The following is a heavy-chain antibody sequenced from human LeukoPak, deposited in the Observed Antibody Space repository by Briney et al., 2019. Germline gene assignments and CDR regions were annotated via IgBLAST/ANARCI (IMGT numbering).Heavy chain of an antibody. CDR3: ARFTYYDFWSGYFSPRTDAFDI. J-gene: IGHJ3*02. Sequence: GGSLRLSCAASGFAFSSYSMNWARQAPGKGLEWVSYISSSSSTIYYADSVKGRFTISRDNAKNSLYLQMNSLRAEDTAVYYCARFTYYDFWSGYFSPRTDAFDIWGQGTMVTVSS. CDR1: GFAFSSYS. V-gene: IGHV3-48*01. CDR2: ISSSSSTI. D-gene: IGHD3-3*01.